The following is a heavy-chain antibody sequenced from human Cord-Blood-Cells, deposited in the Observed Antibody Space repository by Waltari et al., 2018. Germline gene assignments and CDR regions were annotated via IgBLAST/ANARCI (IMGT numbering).Heavy chain of an antibody. V-gene: IGHV1-46*01. D-gene: IGHD3-3*01. CDR2: INPSGGST. CDR1: GYTFTSYY. J-gene: IGHJ4*02. CDR3: ARARKALRFLEWLLYFDY. Sequence: QVQLVQSGAEVKKPGASVKVSCKASGYTFTSYYMHWVRQATGQGLEWMGIINPSGGSTSYAQKFQGRVTMTRDTSTSTVYMELSSLRSEDTAVYYCARARKALRFLEWLLYFDYWGQGTLVTVSS.